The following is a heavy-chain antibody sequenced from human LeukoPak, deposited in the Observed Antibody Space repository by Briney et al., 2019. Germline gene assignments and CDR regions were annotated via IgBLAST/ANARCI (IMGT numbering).Heavy chain of an antibody. CDR1: GGSISSSSAY. D-gene: IGHD1-1*01. CDR2: IYGSGYN. V-gene: IGHV4-61*01. Sequence: SETLSLTCTVSGGSISSSSAYWGWMRQPPGKGLECLRHIYGSGYNNYNPSLKSRVTLSVDTSKSQCSLKLSSVTAADTAVYYCAREGTSGTLLNWFDPWGQGTLVTVSS. CDR3: AREGTSGTLLNWFDP. J-gene: IGHJ5*02.